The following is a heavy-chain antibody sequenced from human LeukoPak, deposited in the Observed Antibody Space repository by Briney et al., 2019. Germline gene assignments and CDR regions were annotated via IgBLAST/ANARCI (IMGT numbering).Heavy chain of an antibody. V-gene: IGHV3-7*04. CDR2: INEDGSQK. J-gene: IGHJ6*02. CDR1: GFTFSSYW. CDR3: VRGVDV. Sequence: QPGGALRLFCAASGFTFSSYWMSWARQAPGKGLEWVADINEDGSQKDYVDSVKGLFTISRDNAKNTLYMQINSLRAEDTALYYCVRGVDVWGQGTTVAVSS.